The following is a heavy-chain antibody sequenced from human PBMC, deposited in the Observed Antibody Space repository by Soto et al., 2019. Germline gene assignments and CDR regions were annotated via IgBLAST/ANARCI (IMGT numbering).Heavy chain of an antibody. CDR2: ISPYNGNT. CDR3: ARDQNFFDSSGYYDH. D-gene: IGHD3-22*01. Sequence: QIQLVQSVAEVKKPGASVKVSCKTSGYTFVSYGISWVRQAPGQGLEWMGWISPYNGNTNFAQRFRGRVTLTTDTSTDIVYMDLGSLKSDDTAVYYCARDQNFFDSSGYYDHWGQGTLITVSS. CDR1: GYTFVSYG. V-gene: IGHV1-18*04. J-gene: IGHJ5*02.